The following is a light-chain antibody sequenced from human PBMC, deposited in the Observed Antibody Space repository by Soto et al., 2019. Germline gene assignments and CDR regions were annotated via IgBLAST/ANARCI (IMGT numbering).Light chain of an antibody. V-gene: IGLV2-14*01. CDR3: NSYTTSSTHV. CDR2: DVS. Sequence: QAALTQPASVSGSPGQSITISCTGTSSDIGAYKYVSWFQQHPGKAPKLLIYDVSNRPSGVSNHFSGSKSGNTASLTISGLQAEDETDYYCNSYTTSSTHVFGTGTKLTVL. J-gene: IGLJ1*01. CDR1: SSDIGAYKY.